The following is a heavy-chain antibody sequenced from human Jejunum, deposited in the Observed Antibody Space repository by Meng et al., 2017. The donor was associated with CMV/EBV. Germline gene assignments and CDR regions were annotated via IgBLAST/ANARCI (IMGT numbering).Heavy chain of an antibody. Sequence: STYAMYWVRQTPGKGLEWVSFISDTSEYIYYADSVKGRFTISRDNAKNSLYLQMSSLSVEDTAIYYCVRDPDRDHFGSGRCLDFWGQGTQVTVSS. J-gene: IGHJ4*02. CDR2: ISDTSEYI. CDR3: VRDPDRDHFGSGRCLDF. D-gene: IGHD3-10*01. V-gene: IGHV3-21*01. CDR1: STYA.